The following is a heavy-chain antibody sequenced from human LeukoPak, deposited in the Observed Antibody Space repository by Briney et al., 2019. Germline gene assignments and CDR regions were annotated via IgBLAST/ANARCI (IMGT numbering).Heavy chain of an antibody. J-gene: IGHJ6*03. CDR2: VYYSGGT. CDR1: GGSISSSSYY. CDR3: ARRVRAYYYYIDV. V-gene: IGHV4-39*01. Sequence: WETLSLTCTVSGGSISSSSYYWGWIRQPPGKGLEWIGSVYYSGGTYYNPSLKSRVTISVDTSKNQFSLKLSSVTAADTAVYYCARRVRAYYYYIDVWGKGTTVTVSS.